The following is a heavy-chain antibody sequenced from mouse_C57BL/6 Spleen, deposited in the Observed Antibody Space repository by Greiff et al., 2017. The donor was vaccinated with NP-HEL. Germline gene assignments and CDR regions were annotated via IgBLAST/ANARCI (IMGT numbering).Heavy chain of an antibody. J-gene: IGHJ4*01. CDR1: GYTFTSYW. D-gene: IGHD2-4*01. CDR2: IDPSDSYT. Sequence: QVQLQQSGAELVMPGASVKLSCKASGYTFTSYWMHWVKQRPGQGLEWIGEIDPSDSYTNYNQKFKGKSTLTVDKSSSTAYMQLSSLTSEDSAVYYCARSSGDYDLYAMDYWGQGTSVTVSS. CDR3: ARSSGDYDLYAMDY. V-gene: IGHV1-69*01.